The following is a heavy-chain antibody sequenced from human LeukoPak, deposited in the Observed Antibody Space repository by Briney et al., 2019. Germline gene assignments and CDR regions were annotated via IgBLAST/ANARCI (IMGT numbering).Heavy chain of an antibody. J-gene: IGHJ3*02. Sequence: ASVTVSCKASGYTFTNYYMHWVRQAPGQGLVWMGIINPSGGSTSYAQKFQGRVTMTRDTSTSTVYMELSRLRSDDTAVYYCAREATREAFDIWGQGTMVTVSS. V-gene: IGHV1-46*01. CDR1: GYTFTNYY. CDR3: AREATREAFDI. CDR2: INPSGGST.